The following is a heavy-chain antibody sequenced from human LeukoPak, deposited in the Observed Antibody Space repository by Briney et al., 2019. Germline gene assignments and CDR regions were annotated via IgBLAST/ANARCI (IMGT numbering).Heavy chain of an antibody. CDR2: IYHSGSI. CDR1: GGSISSGGYS. CDR3: ASGARDYYDSSGSRSWFDP. V-gene: IGHV4-30-2*01. Sequence: SETLSLTCAVSGGSISSGGYSWSWIRQPPGKGLEWIVYIYHSGSIYYNPSLKSRVTISVDRSKNQFSLNLSSVTAADTAVYYCASGARDYYDSSGSRSWFDPWGQGTLVTVSS. D-gene: IGHD3-22*01. J-gene: IGHJ5*02.